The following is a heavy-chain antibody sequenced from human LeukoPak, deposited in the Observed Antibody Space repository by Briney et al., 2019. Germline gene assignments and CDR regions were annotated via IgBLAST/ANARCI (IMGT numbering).Heavy chain of an antibody. CDR1: GFPPSGYS. CDR3: ARVGYCSSSTCRNYFDY. D-gene: IGHD2-2*01. J-gene: IGHJ4*02. CDR2: ISSTTNYI. V-gene: IGHV3-21*01. Sequence: GGSLRLSCAASGFPPSGYSMNWVRQAPGKGLEWVSSISSTTNYIYYADSVKGRFTISRDNARNSLYLQMNSLRAEDTAVYYCARVGYCSSSTCRNYFDYWGQGTPVTVSS.